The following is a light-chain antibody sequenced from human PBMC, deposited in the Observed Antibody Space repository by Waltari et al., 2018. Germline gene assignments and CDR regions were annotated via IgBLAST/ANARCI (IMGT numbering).Light chain of an antibody. V-gene: IGKV3-11*01. Sequence: EIVLTQSPATLSLSPGERATLSCRASQSVSSYFAWYQQKPGQAPRLLIYDASNRAPGIPARFSGSGSGTDLTLTISSLEPEDLAVYYCQQRSNWPPLTFGGGTKVEIK. CDR1: QSVSSY. CDR3: QQRSNWPPLT. CDR2: DAS. J-gene: IGKJ4*01.